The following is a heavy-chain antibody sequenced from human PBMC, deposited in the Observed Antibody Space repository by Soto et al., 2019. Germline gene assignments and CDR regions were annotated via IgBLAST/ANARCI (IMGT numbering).Heavy chain of an antibody. D-gene: IGHD3-3*01. CDR2: IHYSGNT. Sequence: ETLSLTCTVSGGSISNYYWSWIRQPPGKGLEWIGYIHYSGNTKYNPSLKSRVTISADTSKDQFSLKLTSVTAADTAVYYCARGHYDFWSGYFATIDYWGQGTLVTVSS. CDR1: GGSISNYY. V-gene: IGHV4-59*08. CDR3: ARGHYDFWSGYFATIDY. J-gene: IGHJ4*02.